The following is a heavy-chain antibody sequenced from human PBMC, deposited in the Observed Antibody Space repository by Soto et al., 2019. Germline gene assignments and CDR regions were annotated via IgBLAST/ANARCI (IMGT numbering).Heavy chain of an antibody. CDR2: IIPIFGTA. V-gene: IGHV1-69*13. J-gene: IGHJ4*02. Sequence: ASVKVSCKASGGTFSSYAISWVRQAPGQGLEWMGGIIPIFGTANYAQKFQGRVTITADESTSTAYMELSSLRSEDTAVYYCHFHTFGGVIVRDYWGQGTLVTVSS. CDR1: GGTFSSYA. D-gene: IGHD3-16*02. CDR3: HFHTFGGVIVRDY.